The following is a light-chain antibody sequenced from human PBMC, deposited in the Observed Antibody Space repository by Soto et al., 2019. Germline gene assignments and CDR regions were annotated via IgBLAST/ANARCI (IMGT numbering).Light chain of an antibody. CDR3: AAWDDSLNGWV. J-gene: IGLJ3*02. V-gene: IGLV1-44*01. CDR2: NNN. CDR1: RSNIESNT. Sequence: QSVLTKPPSASGTPGQRVTISCSGSRSNIESNTVNWYQQLPGTAPKLLIFNNNQWPSGVPDRFSGSKSGTSASLAISGLQSGDEADYYCAAWDDSLNGWVFGGGTKLTVL.